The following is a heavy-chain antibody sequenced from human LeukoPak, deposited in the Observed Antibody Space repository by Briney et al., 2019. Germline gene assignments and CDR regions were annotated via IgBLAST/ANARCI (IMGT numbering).Heavy chain of an antibody. CDR1: GFTVSSNY. D-gene: IGHD3-3*01. CDR3: ARDRSLRYYDFWSGYSTPKIGPIDY. CDR2: IYSGGST. J-gene: IGHJ4*02. Sequence: QPGGSLGLSCAASGFTVSSNYMSWVRQAPGKGLEWVSVIYSGGSTYYADSVKGRFTISRDNSKNTLYLQMNSLRAEDTAVYYCARDRSLRYYDFWSGYSTPKIGPIDYWGQGTLVTVSS. V-gene: IGHV3-66*02.